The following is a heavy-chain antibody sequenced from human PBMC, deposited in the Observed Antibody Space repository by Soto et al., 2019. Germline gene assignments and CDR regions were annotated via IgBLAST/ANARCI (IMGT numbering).Heavy chain of an antibody. CDR1: GFPASTNY. Sequence: EVQLVESGGGLVQPGGSLRLSVAASGFPASTNYLSWSRQPPGKGLGWVSVIFSGGSTYYADSVKGRFTISRHNSKNTLYLQMNSLRAEDTAVSYCARVLVVTYYDFWSGYYPYYYYYMDVWGKGTTVTVSS. V-gene: IGHV3-53*04. CDR3: ARVLVVTYYDFWSGYYPYYYYYMDV. CDR2: IFSGGST. D-gene: IGHD3-3*01. J-gene: IGHJ6*03.